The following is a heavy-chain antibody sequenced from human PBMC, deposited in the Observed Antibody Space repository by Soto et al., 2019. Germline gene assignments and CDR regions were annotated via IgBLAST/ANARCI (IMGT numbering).Heavy chain of an antibody. CDR3: ARSRAHYGSGSQNWFDP. Sequence: EVQLLESGGGLVQPGGSLRLSCAAYGFTFSSYAMSWVRQAPGKGLEWVSAISGSGGSTYYADSVKGRFTISRDNSKNTLYLQMNSLRAEDTAVYYCARSRAHYGSGSQNWFDPWGQGTLVTVSS. D-gene: IGHD3-10*01. CDR1: GFTFSSYA. J-gene: IGHJ5*02. V-gene: IGHV3-23*01. CDR2: ISGSGGST.